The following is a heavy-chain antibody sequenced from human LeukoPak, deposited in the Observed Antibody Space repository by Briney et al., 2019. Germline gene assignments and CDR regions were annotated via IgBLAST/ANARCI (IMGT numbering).Heavy chain of an antibody. CDR1: GGSISSGDYY. CDR3: ARMRVGPTYYFDY. V-gene: IGHV4-39*01. D-gene: IGHD1-26*01. Sequence: SETLSLTCTVSGGSISSGDYYWSWIRQPPGKGLEWIGSIYYSGSTYYNPSLKSPVTISVDTSKNQFSLKLNSVTAADTAVYYCARMRVGPTYYFDYWGQGTLVTVSS. CDR2: IYYSGST. J-gene: IGHJ4*02.